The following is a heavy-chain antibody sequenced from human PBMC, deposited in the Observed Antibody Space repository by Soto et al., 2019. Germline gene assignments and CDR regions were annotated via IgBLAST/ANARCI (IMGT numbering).Heavy chain of an antibody. J-gene: IGHJ6*02. CDR2: ISSSGSTI. D-gene: IGHD2-15*01. Sequence: QVQLVESGGGLVKPGGSLRLSCAASGFTFSDYYMSWIRQAPGTGQEWVSYISSSGSTIYYADSVKGRFTISMDNAKNSLYLQMNSLRAEDAAVYYCARPVEVVTRFVGSGGIDVWGQGATVTV. V-gene: IGHV3-11*01. CDR1: GFTFSDYY. CDR3: ARPVEVVTRFVGSGGIDV.